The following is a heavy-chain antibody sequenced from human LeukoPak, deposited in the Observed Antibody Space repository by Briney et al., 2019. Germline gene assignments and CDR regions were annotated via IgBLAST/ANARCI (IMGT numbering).Heavy chain of an antibody. CDR1: GFNFTSYW. D-gene: IGHD6-19*01. J-gene: IGHJ4*02. CDR2: IYPGDSDT. V-gene: IGHV5-51*01. CDR3: ARHDSCGWQQLDY. Sequence: KAGGSLEISWKGSGFNFTSYWIGWVRPLPGKGLEWMGIIYPGDSDTRYSPSFQGQVTISADKSISTAYLQWSSLKASDTAMYYCARHDSCGWQQLDYWGQGTLVTVSS.